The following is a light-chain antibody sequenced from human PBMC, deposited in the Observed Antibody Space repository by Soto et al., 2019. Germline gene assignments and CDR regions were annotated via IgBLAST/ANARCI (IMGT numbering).Light chain of an antibody. CDR2: KAS. J-gene: IGKJ1*01. V-gene: IGKV1-5*03. CDR3: QQYDTYGT. Sequence: DIQMTQSPSTLSASVGDRVTITCRATQNINSWLAWYQQKPGKAPKLLIYKASSLESGVPSRFSGSGSGTEFTLPISSLQPDDFATYYCQQYDTYGTFGQGTKVEIK. CDR1: QNINSW.